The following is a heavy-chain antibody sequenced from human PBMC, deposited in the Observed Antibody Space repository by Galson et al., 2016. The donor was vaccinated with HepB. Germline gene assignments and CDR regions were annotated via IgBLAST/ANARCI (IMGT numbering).Heavy chain of an antibody. J-gene: IGHJ4*02. Sequence: SLRLSCAASGFTFRTYGMHWVRQAPGKGLEWVSVISYDGVNTYYADSVKGRFTISRDNSKNTLYLQMDSLRPEDTALYYCAKDYSRIAAAPHYWGQGTLVTVSS. V-gene: IGHV3-30*18. CDR3: AKDYSRIAAAPHY. CDR1: GFTFRTYG. D-gene: IGHD6-13*01. CDR2: ISYDGVNT.